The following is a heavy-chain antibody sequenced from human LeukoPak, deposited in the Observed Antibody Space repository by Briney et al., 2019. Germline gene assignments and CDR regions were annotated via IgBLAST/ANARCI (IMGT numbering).Heavy chain of an antibody. D-gene: IGHD4-17*01. CDR1: GGSISSSSYY. V-gene: IGHV4-39*01. J-gene: IGHJ4*02. CDR2: IFYSGST. Sequence: PAETVSLPCTVSGGSISSSSYYWGWIRQPPGKGLEWIGSIFYSGSTYYNPSLQSRVTISVDTSKNQFSLKLSSVTAADTAVYYCARSTVTTWVGDFDYWGQGTLVTVSS. CDR3: ARSTVTTWVGDFDY.